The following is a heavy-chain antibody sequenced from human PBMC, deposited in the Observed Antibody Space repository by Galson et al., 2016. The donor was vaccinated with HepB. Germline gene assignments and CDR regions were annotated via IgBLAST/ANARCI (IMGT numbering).Heavy chain of an antibody. CDR2: ISSSGSYR. V-gene: IGHV3-11*06. D-gene: IGHD3-22*01. CDR1: RFTFSDYY. CDR3: ARDFNPNTMIVDT. Sequence: SLRLSCAASRFTFSDYYMTWIRQAPGKGLEWVSYISSSGSYRNYADSVKGRFTISRDNAKNSLYLQMNSLRAEDTAMYFCARDFNPNTMIVDTWGQGTLVTVSS. J-gene: IGHJ4*02.